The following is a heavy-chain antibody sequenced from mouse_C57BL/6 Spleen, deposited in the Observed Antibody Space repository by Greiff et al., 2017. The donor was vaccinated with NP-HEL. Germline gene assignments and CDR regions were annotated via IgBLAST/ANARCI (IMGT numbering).Heavy chain of an antibody. V-gene: IGHV5-9-1*02. D-gene: IGHD2-1*01. CDR2: ISSGGDYI. J-gene: IGHJ2*01. CDR3: TREGVYYGSERYFDY. CDR1: GFTFSSYA. Sequence: EVQVVESGEGLVKPGGSLKLSCAASGFTFSSYAMSWVRQTPEKRLEWVAYISSGGDYIYYADTVKGRFTISRDDARNTLYLQMSSLKSEDTAMYYCTREGVYYGSERYFDYWGQGTTLTVSS.